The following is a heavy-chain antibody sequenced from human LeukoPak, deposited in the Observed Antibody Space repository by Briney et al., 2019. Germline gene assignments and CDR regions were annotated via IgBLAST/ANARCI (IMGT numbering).Heavy chain of an antibody. J-gene: IGHJ4*02. V-gene: IGHV1-69*13. D-gene: IGHD3-9*01. Sequence: SVKVSCKASGGTFSSYAISWVRQAPGQGLEWMGGIIPIFGTANYAQKLQGRVTITADESTSTAYMELSSLRSEDTAVYYCARGPPDYDILTGYYYTVFDYWGQGTLVTVSS. CDR1: GGTFSSYA. CDR2: IIPIFGTA. CDR3: ARGPPDYDILTGYYYTVFDY.